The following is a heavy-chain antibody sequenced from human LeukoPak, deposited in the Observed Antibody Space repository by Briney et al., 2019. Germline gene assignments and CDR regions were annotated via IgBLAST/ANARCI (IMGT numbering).Heavy chain of an antibody. CDR1: GGSISSGSYY. CDR2: IYTSGGT. J-gene: IGHJ5*02. Sequence: SQTLSLTCTVSGGSISSGSYYWSWIRQPAGKGLEWIGRIYTSGGTNYNPSLKSRVTISVDTSKNQFSLKLSSVTAADTAVYYCARAGRWNWFDPWGQGTLVTVSS. V-gene: IGHV4-61*02. D-gene: IGHD6-13*01. CDR3: ARAGRWNWFDP.